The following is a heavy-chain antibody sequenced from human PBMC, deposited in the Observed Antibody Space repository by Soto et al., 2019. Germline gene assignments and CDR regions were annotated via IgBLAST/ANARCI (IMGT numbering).Heavy chain of an antibody. CDR3: AIDFSLGGPVFWFDP. J-gene: IGHJ5*02. CDR1: GFIFSRST. D-gene: IGHD2-8*01. Sequence: QVHLVQSGAEMKKPGASLNVSCKASGFIFSRSTIHWVRQAPGQRLEWMGWIHAGQGNTKYSGQFQGTLTIDSDTSASPAYLLLNSLTSEDTAVYYCAIDFSLGGPVFWFDPWGPGTLVTVSS. CDR2: IHAGQGNT. V-gene: IGHV1-3*01.